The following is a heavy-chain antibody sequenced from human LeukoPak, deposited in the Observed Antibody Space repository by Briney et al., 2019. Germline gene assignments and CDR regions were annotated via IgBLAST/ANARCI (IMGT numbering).Heavy chain of an antibody. D-gene: IGHD3-3*01. CDR3: ARSITIFGVPHMDV. V-gene: IGHV4-34*01. CDR2: INHSGST. Sequence: SETLSRTCAVYGGSFSCYYWSWIRQPPGKGLEWIGEINHSGSTNYNPSLKSRVTISVDTSKNQFSLKLSSVTAADTAVYYCARSITIFGVPHMDVWGKGTSVTVSS. J-gene: IGHJ6*03. CDR1: GGSFSCYY.